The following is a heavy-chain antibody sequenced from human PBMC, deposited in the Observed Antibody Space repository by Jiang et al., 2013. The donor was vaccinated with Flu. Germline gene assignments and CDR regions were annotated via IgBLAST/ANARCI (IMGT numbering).Heavy chain of an antibody. D-gene: IGHD5-12*01. V-gene: IGHV2-70*11. CDR1: GFSLSRSGMS. Sequence: KPTQTLTLTCIFSGFSLSRSGMSLSWLRQPPGKALEWLARIDWDDDRYYSSSLETRLTISKDTSKNQLVLTMTNMDTVDTATYYCARIPPGHDGFDIWGPGTMVIVSS. J-gene: IGHJ3*02. CDR2: IDWDDDR. CDR3: ARIPPGHDGFDI.